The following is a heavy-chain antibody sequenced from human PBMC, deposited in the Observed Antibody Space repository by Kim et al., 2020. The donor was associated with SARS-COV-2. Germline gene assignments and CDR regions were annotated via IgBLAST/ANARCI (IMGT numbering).Heavy chain of an antibody. V-gene: IGHV3-11*01. Sequence: GKGRFTISRDNAKNSMYLQMNSLRAEDTAVYYCARARVVPAADYYYGMDVWGQGTTVTVSS. J-gene: IGHJ6*02. CDR3: ARARVVPAADYYYGMDV. D-gene: IGHD2-2*01.